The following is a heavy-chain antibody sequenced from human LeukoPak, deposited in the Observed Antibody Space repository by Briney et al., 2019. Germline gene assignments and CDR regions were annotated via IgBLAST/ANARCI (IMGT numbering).Heavy chain of an antibody. Sequence: SETLSLTCTVSGGSISRYSWSWIRQPPGKGLEWIGYISYSGTTNYNPSLKSRVTISVDTSTNQFSLKLSSVTAADTAVYYCARDRGPDCSGGSCWDYWGQGTQVTVSS. CDR2: ISYSGTT. CDR1: GGSISRYS. CDR3: ARDRGPDCSGGSCWDY. J-gene: IGHJ4*02. V-gene: IGHV4-59*01. D-gene: IGHD2-15*01.